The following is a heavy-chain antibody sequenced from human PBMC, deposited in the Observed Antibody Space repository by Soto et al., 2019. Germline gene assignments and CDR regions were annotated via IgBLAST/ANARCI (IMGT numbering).Heavy chain of an antibody. CDR3: ASLLYSGYEGYYYGMDV. J-gene: IGHJ6*02. CDR1: GGTFSSYA. V-gene: IGHV1-69*13. CDR2: IIPIFGTA. Sequence: ASVKVSCKASGGTFSSYAISWVRQAPGQGLEWMGGIIPIFGTANYAQKFQGRVTITADESTSTAYMELSSLRSEDTAVYYCASLLYSGYEGYYYGMDVWGQGPTVTVSS. D-gene: IGHD5-12*01.